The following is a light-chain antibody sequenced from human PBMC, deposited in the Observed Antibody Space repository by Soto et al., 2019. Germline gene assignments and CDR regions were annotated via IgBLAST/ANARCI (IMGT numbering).Light chain of an antibody. CDR3: QQSYNTLYT. Sequence: DIQMTQSPSSLSASVGDRVTSTCRASQSISTYLNWYQQEPGKAPKVLIYAASSLRSGVPPRFSGSGSGTEFTLTISSLHPEDVATHYCQQSYNTLYTFGQGTKLKIK. V-gene: IGKV1-39*01. J-gene: IGKJ2*01. CDR2: AAS. CDR1: QSISTY.